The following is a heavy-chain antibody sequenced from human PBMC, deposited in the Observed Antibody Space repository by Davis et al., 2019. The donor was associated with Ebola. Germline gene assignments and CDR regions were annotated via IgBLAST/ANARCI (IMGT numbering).Heavy chain of an antibody. CDR1: GFTFSSYA. CDR2: ISGSGGST. D-gene: IGHD3-22*01. V-gene: IGHV3-23*01. CDR3: AKDRATYYYDSSGYYSYWYFDL. Sequence: GESLKISCAASGFTFSSYAMSWVRQAPGKGLEWVSAISGSGGSTYYADSVKGWFTISRDNSKNTLYLQMNSLRAEDTAVYYCAKDRATYYYDSSGYYSYWYFDLWGRGTLVTVSS. J-gene: IGHJ2*01.